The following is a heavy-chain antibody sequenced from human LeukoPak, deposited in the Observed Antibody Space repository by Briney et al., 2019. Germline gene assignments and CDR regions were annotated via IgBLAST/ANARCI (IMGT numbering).Heavy chain of an antibody. V-gene: IGHV3-64*01. Sequence: PGGSLSLSCAASGFTFSSYAMHWVRQAPGKGLEYVSAISSNGGSTYYANSVKGRFTISRDNSKNTLYLQMGSLRAEDMAVYYCASNGDSPYYFDYWGQGTLVTVSS. CDR2: ISSNGGST. CDR3: ASNGDSPYYFDY. J-gene: IGHJ4*02. D-gene: IGHD4-17*01. CDR1: GFTFSSYA.